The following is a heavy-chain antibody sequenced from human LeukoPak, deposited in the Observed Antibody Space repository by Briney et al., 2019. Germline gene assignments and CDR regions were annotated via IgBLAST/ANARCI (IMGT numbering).Heavy chain of an antibody. CDR3: ARVVDGYDSSGYSQAAYYFDY. CDR2: IYYSGST. CDR1: GXSISSGGYY. Sequence: SQTLSLTWTVSGXSISSGGYYWSWIRQHPGKGLEWIRYIYYSGSTYYNPSLKSRVTISVDTSKNQFSLKLSSVTAADTAVYYCARVVDGYDSSGYSQAAYYFDYWGQGTLVTVSS. V-gene: IGHV4-31*02. J-gene: IGHJ4*02. D-gene: IGHD3-22*01.